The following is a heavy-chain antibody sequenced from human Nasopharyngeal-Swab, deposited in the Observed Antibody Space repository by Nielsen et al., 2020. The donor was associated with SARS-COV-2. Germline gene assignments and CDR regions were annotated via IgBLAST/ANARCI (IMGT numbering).Heavy chain of an antibody. J-gene: IGHJ4*02. CDR3: ARSLSMVRGVAYYFDF. CDR2: FSYSGSA. Sequence: GSLRLSCTVSGDSIDGYSWTWIRQPPGKGLEWIAYFSYSGSANYNPSLMGRVTISVDTSKNQVSLKLTSVTAADTAVYYCARSLSMVRGVAYYFDFWGQGTLVTVSS. CDR1: GDSIDGYS. V-gene: IGHV4-59*13. D-gene: IGHD3-10*01.